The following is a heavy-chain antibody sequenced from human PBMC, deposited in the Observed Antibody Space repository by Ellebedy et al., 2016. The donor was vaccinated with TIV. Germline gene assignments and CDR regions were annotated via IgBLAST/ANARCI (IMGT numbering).Heavy chain of an antibody. CDR1: GFTFSDYY. J-gene: IGHJ4*02. D-gene: IGHD3-10*01. Sequence: GESLKISCAASGFTFSDYYMSWIRQAPGKGLEWVSYISSSSSYTNYADSVKGRFTISRDNAKNSLYLQMNSLRAEDTAVYYCARDYYGSGSYSSDWGQGTLVTVSS. V-gene: IGHV3-11*06. CDR3: ARDYYGSGSYSSD. CDR2: ISSSSSYT.